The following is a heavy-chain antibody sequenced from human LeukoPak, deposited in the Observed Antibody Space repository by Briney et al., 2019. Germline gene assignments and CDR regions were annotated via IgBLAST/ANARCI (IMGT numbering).Heavy chain of an antibody. CDR3: ARALTGTTGYFDC. J-gene: IGHJ4*02. CDR1: GGSISSFNW. V-gene: IGHV4-4*02. D-gene: IGHD1-20*01. Sequence: SETLSLTCAVSGGSISSFNWWSWVRQPPGKGLEWIGEIHHSGSTNYNPSLKSRVSTSADKSKNQFSLKLSSVTAADTAVYFCARALTGTTGYFDCWGQGTLVTVSS. CDR2: IHHSGST.